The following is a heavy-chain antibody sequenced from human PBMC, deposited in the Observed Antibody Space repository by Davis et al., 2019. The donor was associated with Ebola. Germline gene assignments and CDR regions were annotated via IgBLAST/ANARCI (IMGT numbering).Heavy chain of an antibody. CDR2: ISGRGDGT. V-gene: IGHV3-23*01. Sequence: GESLKISCSTSGFTFSSFAMSWVRQAPGKGLEWVSLISGRGDGTDYADSVKGRFTISRDDSKNTLYLQMNSLRADDTAVYYCAKLRSSNMAAASNYWGQGTLVTVSS. CDR3: AKLRSSNMAAASNY. D-gene: IGHD6-13*01. CDR1: GFTFSSFA. J-gene: IGHJ4*02.